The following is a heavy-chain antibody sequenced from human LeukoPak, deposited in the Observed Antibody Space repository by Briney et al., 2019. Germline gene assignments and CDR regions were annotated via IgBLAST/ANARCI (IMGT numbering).Heavy chain of an antibody. CDR1: GYTFTGYY. Sequence: ASVKVSCKASGYTFTGYYMHWVRQAPGQGLEWMGRVNPNSGGTNYAQKFQGRVTMTGDTSINTAYMELSRLTFDDTAVYYCARDPNYHDTSGSIGCNHWGQGTLVTVSS. V-gene: IGHV1-2*06. D-gene: IGHD3-22*01. J-gene: IGHJ5*02. CDR3: ARDPNYHDTSGSIGCNH. CDR2: VNPNSGGT.